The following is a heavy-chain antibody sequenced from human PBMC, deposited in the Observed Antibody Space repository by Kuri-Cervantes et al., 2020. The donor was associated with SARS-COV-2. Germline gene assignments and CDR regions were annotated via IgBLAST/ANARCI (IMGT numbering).Heavy chain of an antibody. CDR1: GYTFTGYY. CDR2: INPSDGST. J-gene: IGHJ6*02. CDR3: ASMVRGGTYYSYGMDV. D-gene: IGHD3-10*01. V-gene: IGHV1-46*01. Sequence: ASVKVSCKASGYTFTGYYMHWVRQAPGQGLEWMGIINPSDGSTRNAQKFQGRVTMTRDTSTSTVYMELSSLRSEDTAVYYCASMVRGGTYYSYGMDVWGQGTTVTVSS.